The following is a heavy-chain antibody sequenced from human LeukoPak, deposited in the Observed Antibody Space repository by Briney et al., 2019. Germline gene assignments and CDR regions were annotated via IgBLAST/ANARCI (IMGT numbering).Heavy chain of an antibody. CDR1: GFIFSRYT. D-gene: IGHD3-3*02. J-gene: IGHJ4*02. CDR3: ARDFFHSDISRPFDY. CDR2: IWSDSAEI. Sequence: GSLILSCAASGFIFSRYTINWVRQAPGKGLEWVSSIWSDSAEIHYADSVKGRFTISRDNAKDSLYLQMNSLRAEDSAVYYCARDFFHSDISRPFDYWGQGTLVTVSS. V-gene: IGHV3-21*01.